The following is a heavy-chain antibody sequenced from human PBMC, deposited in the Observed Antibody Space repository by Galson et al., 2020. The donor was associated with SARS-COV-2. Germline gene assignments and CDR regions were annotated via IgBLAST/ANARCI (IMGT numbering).Heavy chain of an antibody. D-gene: IGHD5-18*01. V-gene: IGHV3-53*01. CDR2: IYSGGST. Sequence: LSLTCAASGFTVSSNYMSWVRQAPGKGLEWVSVIYSGGSTYYADSVKGRFTISRDNSKNTLYLQMNSLRAEDTAVYYCARGGYSYGPSYYYGMDVWGQGTTVTVSS. CDR3: ARGGYSYGPSYYYGMDV. J-gene: IGHJ6*02. CDR1: GFTVSSNY.